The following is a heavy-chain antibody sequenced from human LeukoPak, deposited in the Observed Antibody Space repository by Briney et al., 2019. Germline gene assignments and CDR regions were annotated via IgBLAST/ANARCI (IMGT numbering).Heavy chain of an antibody. V-gene: IGHV3-15*01. CDR1: GFTFSNAW. D-gene: IGHD1-26*01. J-gene: IGHJ4*02. CDR2: IKSKTDGGTT. Sequence: PGGSLRLSCAASGFTFSNAWMSWVRQAPGKGLEWVGRIKSKTDGGTTDYAAPVKGRFTISRDDSKNTPYLQMNSLKTEDTAVYYCTTDRGNTPFDYWGQGTLVTVSS. CDR3: TTDRGNTPFDY.